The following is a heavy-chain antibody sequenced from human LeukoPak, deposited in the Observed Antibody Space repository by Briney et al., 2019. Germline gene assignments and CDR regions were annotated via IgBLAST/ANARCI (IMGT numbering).Heavy chain of an antibody. J-gene: IGHJ3*02. Sequence: SETLSLTCTVSGCSISSGGYYWSWIRQHPGKGLEWIGYIYYSGSTYYSPSLKSRVTISVDTSKNQFSLKLSSVTAADTAVYYCARVENVIYYDSRAGAFDIWGQGTMVTVSS. CDR2: IYYSGST. CDR3: ARVENVIYYDSRAGAFDI. D-gene: IGHD3-22*01. CDR1: GCSISSGGYY. V-gene: IGHV4-31*03.